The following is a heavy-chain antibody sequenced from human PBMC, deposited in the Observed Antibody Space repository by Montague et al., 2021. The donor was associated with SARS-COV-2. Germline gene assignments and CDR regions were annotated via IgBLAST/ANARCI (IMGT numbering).Heavy chain of an antibody. CDR1: GGLFSDNY. CDR2: INHRGTS. D-gene: IGHD3-22*01. V-gene: IGHV4-34*01. Sequence: SETLSLTCAVYGGLFSDNYWSWIRKPPGKGLEWIGEINHRGTSNYNSSLKSQVPISVDTSKNQFSLYLGSVTAADTAVYYCARGRQHFNMIIVVMTGGEYYFDYWGQGTLVTVSS. J-gene: IGHJ4*02. CDR3: ARGRQHFNMIIVVMTGGEYYFDY.